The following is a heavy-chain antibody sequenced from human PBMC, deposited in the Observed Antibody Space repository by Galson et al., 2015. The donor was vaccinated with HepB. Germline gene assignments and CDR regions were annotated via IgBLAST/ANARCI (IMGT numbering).Heavy chain of an antibody. CDR3: ARDSLATAPFDY. Sequence: SLRLSCAASGFTFDDYGMSWVRQAPGKGLEWVSGINWNGGSTGYADSVKGRFTISRDNAKNSLYLQMNSLRAEDTALYYCARDSLATAPFDYWGQGTLVTVSS. J-gene: IGHJ4*02. CDR2: INWNGGST. V-gene: IGHV3-20*04. CDR1: GFTFDDYG. D-gene: IGHD5-12*01.